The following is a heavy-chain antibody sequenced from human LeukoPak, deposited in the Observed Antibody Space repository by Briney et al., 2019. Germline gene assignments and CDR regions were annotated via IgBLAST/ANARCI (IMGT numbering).Heavy chain of an antibody. Sequence: SETLSLTCTVSGGSISSSSYYWGWIRQPPGKGLEWIGEINHSGSTNYNPSLKSRVTISVDTSKNQFSLKLSSVTAADTAVYYCATLPSAGPDYWGQGTLVTVSS. CDR2: INHSGST. J-gene: IGHJ4*02. V-gene: IGHV4-39*07. D-gene: IGHD6-13*01. CDR3: ATLPSAGPDY. CDR1: GGSISSSSYY.